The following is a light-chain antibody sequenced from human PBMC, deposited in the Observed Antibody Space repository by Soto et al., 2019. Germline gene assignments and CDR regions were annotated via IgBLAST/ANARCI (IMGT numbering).Light chain of an antibody. CDR2: NVY. CDR3: SAYTGSRTYV. V-gene: IGLV2-14*03. Sequence: QSALTQPASVSGSPGQSITISCTGTSSDVGAYNFVSWHQQHPGKAPKLMISNVYDRPSGISYRFSGSKSGNTASLTISGLQGEDEADYYCSAYTGSRTYVFGTGTKVTVL. CDR1: SSDVGAYNF. J-gene: IGLJ1*01.